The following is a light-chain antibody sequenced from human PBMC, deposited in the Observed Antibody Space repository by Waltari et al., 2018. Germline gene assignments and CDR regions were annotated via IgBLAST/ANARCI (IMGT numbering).Light chain of an antibody. CDR1: SCSVSQRPP. CDR3: VVYMDSGISM. J-gene: IGLJ3*02. Sequence: QTVVTQEPSLSVSPGGTVTLTFGLSSCSVSQRPPSSWYQQTPGQAPRTLMYDTNTPSSGVPDRFSGSILGNKAALTITRAQADDECDYYCVVYMDSGISMFGGGTKLTVL. V-gene: IGLV8-61*01. CDR2: DTN.